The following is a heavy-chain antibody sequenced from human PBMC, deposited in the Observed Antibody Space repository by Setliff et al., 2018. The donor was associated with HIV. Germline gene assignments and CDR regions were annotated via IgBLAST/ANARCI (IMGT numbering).Heavy chain of an antibody. D-gene: IGHD1-26*01. CDR1: GYTFTSYA. CDR3: ARQRNSGTFYYSYYYMDV. Sequence: ASVKVSCKASGYTFTSYAMHWVRQAPGQSLEWMGWINTATGDTKYSERFRDRITIFRDTSANTAYVDLGSLRSEDTAVYYCARQRNSGTFYYSYYYMDVWGKGTTVTVSS. CDR2: INTATGDT. J-gene: IGHJ6*03. V-gene: IGHV1-3*04.